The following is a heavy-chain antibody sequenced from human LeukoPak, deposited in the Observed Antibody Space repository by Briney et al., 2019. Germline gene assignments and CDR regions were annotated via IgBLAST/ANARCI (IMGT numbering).Heavy chain of an antibody. Sequence: GGSLRLSCAASGFTFSNYAMSWVRQAPGKGLEWVSSIGSGGNTHYADSVKGRFTISTDNSKNTLFLQMNSLRAEDTAVYYCAKYFYDSSTYSFDYWGQGTLVTVSS. CDR2: IGSGGNT. D-gene: IGHD3-22*01. CDR3: AKYFYDSSTYSFDY. CDR1: GFTFSNYA. V-gene: IGHV3-23*01. J-gene: IGHJ4*02.